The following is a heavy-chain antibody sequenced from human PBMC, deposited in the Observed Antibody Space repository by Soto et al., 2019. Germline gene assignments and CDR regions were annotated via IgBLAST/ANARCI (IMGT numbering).Heavy chain of an antibody. V-gene: IGHV4-39*01. Sequence: QMQLQESGPGLVKPSETLSLTCTVSGGSISRNSYYWGWIRQPPGKGLEWIGSIYYSGSTYYNPAIKSRATRFGDTSNNQSTMRLSTATAADTAVDYGARHDCNGVDYWGQGTLVTVSS. CDR2: IYYSGST. J-gene: IGHJ4*02. CDR3: ARHDCNGVDY. D-gene: IGHD2-21*02. CDR1: GGSISRNSYY.